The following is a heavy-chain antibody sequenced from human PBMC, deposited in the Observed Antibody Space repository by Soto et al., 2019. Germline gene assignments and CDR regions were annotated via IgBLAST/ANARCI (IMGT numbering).Heavy chain of an antibody. CDR1: GFTFSSYA. CDR3: ATPVPLRLGIVYYYYGMDV. CDR2: ISYDGSNK. V-gene: IGHV3-30-3*01. J-gene: IGHJ6*02. Sequence: QVQLVESGGGVVQPGRSLRLSCAASGFTFSSYAMHWVRQAPGKGLEWVAVISYDGSNKYYADSVKGRFTISRDNSKNTLYLQMNSLRAEDSAVYYCATPVPLRLGIVYYYYGMDVWGQGTTVTVSS. D-gene: IGHD5-12*01.